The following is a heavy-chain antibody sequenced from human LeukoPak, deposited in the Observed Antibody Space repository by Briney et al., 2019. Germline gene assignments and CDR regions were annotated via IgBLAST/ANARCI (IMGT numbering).Heavy chain of an antibody. J-gene: IGHJ4*02. D-gene: IGHD3-22*01. CDR1: GYTFTSYD. CDR2: MNPNSGNT. V-gene: IGHV1-8*01. Sequence: ASVKVPCKASGYTFTSYDINWVRQATGQGLEWMGWMNPNSGNTGYAQKFQGRVTMTRNTSISTAYMELSSLRSEDTAVYYCARSYYYDSGFDYWGQGTLVTVSS. CDR3: ARSYYYDSGFDY.